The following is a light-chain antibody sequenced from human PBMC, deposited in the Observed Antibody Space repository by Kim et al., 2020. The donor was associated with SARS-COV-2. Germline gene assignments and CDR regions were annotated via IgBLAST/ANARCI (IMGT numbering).Light chain of an antibody. Sequence: ETVLTQSPATLSLSPGERATLSCRASQSVNSYLAWYQQKPGQAPRLLMYDASNRATGIPARFSGSGSGTDFTLTISSLEPEDFAVYYCQQNSNWPLTFGGGTKVEIK. J-gene: IGKJ4*01. CDR1: QSVNSY. V-gene: IGKV3-11*01. CDR2: DAS. CDR3: QQNSNWPLT.